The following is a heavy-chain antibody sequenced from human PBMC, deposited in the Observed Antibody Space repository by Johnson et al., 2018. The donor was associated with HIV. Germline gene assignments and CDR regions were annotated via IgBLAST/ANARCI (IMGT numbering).Heavy chain of an antibody. CDR1: GFTVSSNY. D-gene: IGHD1-26*01. CDR3: AREGVSGSYYDAFDL. CDR2: IKQDGSEK. Sequence: EVQLVESGGGLVQPGGSLRLSCAASGFTVSSNYMSWVRQAPGKGLEWVANIKQDGSEKNYVDSVKGRFIISRDNAKNSLYLQMNSLRAEDTAVYYCAREGVSGSYYDAFDLWGQGTMVTVSS. J-gene: IGHJ3*01. V-gene: IGHV3-7*01.